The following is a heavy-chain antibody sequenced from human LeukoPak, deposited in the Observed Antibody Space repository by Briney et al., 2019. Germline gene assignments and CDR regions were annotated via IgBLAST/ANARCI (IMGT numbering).Heavy chain of an antibody. V-gene: IGHV4-61*08. CDR1: GGSISSGGYY. CDR3: GCIAATGKFDF. D-gene: IGHD6-13*01. Sequence: SETLSLTCTVSGGSISSGGYYWSWIRQHPGKGLEWIGYIYYSGTTNYNPSLKSRVTMSVDTSKKQFSLKLRSVTAADTAVYYCGCIAATGKFDFWGQGTLVTVSS. J-gene: IGHJ4*02. CDR2: IYYSGTT.